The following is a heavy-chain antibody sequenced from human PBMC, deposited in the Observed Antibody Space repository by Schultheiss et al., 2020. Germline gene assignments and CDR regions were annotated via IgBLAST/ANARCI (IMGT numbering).Heavy chain of an antibody. J-gene: IGHJ6*02. CDR1: GNSFTNYS. Sequence: AVKVSCKASGNSFTNYSFHWVRQARGQRLEWIGWIVVGSGNTNYAQKFQERVTITRDMSTSTAYMELSSLRSEDTAVYYCARDLVLLWFGELPGMDVWGQGTTVTVSS. V-gene: IGHV1-58*01. CDR3: ARDLVLLWFGELPGMDV. CDR2: IVVGSGNT. D-gene: IGHD3-10*01.